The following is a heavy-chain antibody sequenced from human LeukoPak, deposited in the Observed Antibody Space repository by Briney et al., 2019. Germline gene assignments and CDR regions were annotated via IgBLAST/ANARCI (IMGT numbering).Heavy chain of an antibody. V-gene: IGHV3-48*02. CDR1: ELTFSNYA. CDR3: ARDSGNSFDY. J-gene: IGHJ4*02. Sequence: PGGSLRLSCAASELTFSNYAMSWVRQAPGKGLQWVSYISDSGAGMYYADSVKGRFTISRDNAKNSLYLQMNSLRDGDTAVYYCARDSGNSFDYWGQGTLVTVSS. CDR2: ISDSGAGM.